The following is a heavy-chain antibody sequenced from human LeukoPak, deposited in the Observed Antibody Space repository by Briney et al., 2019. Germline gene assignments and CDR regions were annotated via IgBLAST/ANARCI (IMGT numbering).Heavy chain of an antibody. CDR1: GGTFSSYA. D-gene: IGHD3-9*01. V-gene: IGHV1-69*04. CDR2: IIPILGIA. J-gene: IGHJ5*02. Sequence: SVTVSCKASGGTFSSYAISWVRQAPGQGLEWMGRIIPILGIANYAQKFQGRVTITADKSTSTAYMELSSLRSEDTAVYYCARVDGWFDPWGQGTLVTVSS. CDR3: ARVDGWFDP.